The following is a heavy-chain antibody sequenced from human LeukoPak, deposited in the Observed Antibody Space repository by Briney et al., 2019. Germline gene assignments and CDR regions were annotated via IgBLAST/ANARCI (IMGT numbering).Heavy chain of an antibody. Sequence: ASVKVSCKAAGYIFTSYGVSWVRQAPGQGLEWMGWINTNTGNPTYAQGFTGRFVFSLDTSVSTAYLQISSLKAEDTAVYYCARFLSSWYEGWSDYWGQGTLVTVSS. CDR3: ARFLSSWYEGWSDY. D-gene: IGHD6-13*01. CDR1: GYIFTSYG. V-gene: IGHV7-4-1*02. CDR2: INTNTGNP. J-gene: IGHJ4*02.